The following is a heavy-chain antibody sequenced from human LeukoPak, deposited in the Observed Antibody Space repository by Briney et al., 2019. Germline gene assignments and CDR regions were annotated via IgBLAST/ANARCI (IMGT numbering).Heavy chain of an antibody. D-gene: IGHD7-27*01. J-gene: IGHJ4*02. Sequence: GGSLRLSCAASGFTFISYTMNWVRQAPGKGLEWVSSISMSSNYTYYADSVKGRFTISRDNAQNSLYLQMNSLRAEDTAVYYCAKPLTGNVKFDSWGQGTLVTVSS. CDR1: GFTFISYT. CDR3: AKPLTGNVKFDS. CDR2: ISMSSNYT. V-gene: IGHV3-21*01.